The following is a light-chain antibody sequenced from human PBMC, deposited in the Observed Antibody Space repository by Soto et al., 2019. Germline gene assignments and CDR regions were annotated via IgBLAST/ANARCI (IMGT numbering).Light chain of an antibody. V-gene: IGKV1-27*01. CDR1: QAISNY. Sequence: DTQMTQSPSSLSASVGDRVTITCRASQAISNYLAWYQQKPGKVPKLLIYAASTSQSGVPSRFSGSGSATDFTLTISSLQPEDVATYYCQKYNTAPWTFGQGTKVAIK. CDR3: QKYNTAPWT. CDR2: AAS. J-gene: IGKJ1*01.